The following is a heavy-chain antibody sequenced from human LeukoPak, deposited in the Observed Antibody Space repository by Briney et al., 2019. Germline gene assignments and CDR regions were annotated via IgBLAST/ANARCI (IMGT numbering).Heavy chain of an antibody. CDR3: ARAALLEWGPGAWFDP. J-gene: IGHJ5*02. CDR1: GGTFSSYA. Sequence: GASVKVSCKASGGTFSSYAISWVRQAPGQGLEWMGRIIPILGIANYAQKFQGRVTITADKSTSTAYMELSNLRSEDTAVYYCARAALLEWGPGAWFDPWGQGTLVTVSS. V-gene: IGHV1-69*04. D-gene: IGHD3-3*01. CDR2: IIPILGIA.